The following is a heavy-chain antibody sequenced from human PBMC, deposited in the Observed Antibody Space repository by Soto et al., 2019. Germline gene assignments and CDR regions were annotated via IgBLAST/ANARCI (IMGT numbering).Heavy chain of an antibody. CDR1: GGSFSSYY. Sequence: QVQLQESGPGLVKPSETLSLTCTVSGGSFSSYYWSWIRQPTGKGLEWIGYIYYSGSTNYNPSLKSRVTISVDTSKNQFSLKLSSVPAADTAVYYCARGPRVYCSGGSCYTLDYWGPGTLVTVSS. V-gene: IGHV4-59*03. J-gene: IGHJ4*02. CDR2: IYYSGST. D-gene: IGHD2-15*01. CDR3: ARGPRVYCSGGSCYTLDY.